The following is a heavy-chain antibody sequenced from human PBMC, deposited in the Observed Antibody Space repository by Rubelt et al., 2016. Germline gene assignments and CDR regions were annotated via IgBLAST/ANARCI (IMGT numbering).Heavy chain of an antibody. J-gene: IGHJ6*03. Sequence: QVQLVQSGAEVKKPGASVKVSCKASGYTFTGYYMHWVRQAPGQGLEWMGWINPNSGGTNYAQKFQGRVTMTRDTYISTAYMELSRLRSDDTAVYYCASGSIAARPGEFDMDVWGKGTTVTVSS. CDR1: GYTFTGYY. D-gene: IGHD6-6*01. V-gene: IGHV1-2*02. CDR3: ASGSIAARPGEFDMDV. CDR2: INPNSGGT.